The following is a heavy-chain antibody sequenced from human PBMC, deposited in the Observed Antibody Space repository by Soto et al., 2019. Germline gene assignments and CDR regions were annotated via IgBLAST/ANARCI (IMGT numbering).Heavy chain of an antibody. CDR1: GGTFSSQT. J-gene: IGHJ3*02. CDR2: VIPIIGEG. CDR3: ASPAVNDLDADSSAFDI. Sequence: QVQLVQSGAEVKEPGSSVKVSCKVSGGTFSSQTINWVRQVPGQGLEWMGSVIPIIGEGKYAQSFLGRVTITADRSTSTAYMEVGSRRSEDRAVYYWASPAVNDLDADSSAFDIWGQGTMVTVSS. D-gene: IGHD1-1*01. V-gene: IGHV1-69*02.